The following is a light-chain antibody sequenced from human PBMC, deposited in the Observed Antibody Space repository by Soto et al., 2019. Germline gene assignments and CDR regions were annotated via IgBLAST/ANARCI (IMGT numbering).Light chain of an antibody. Sequence: EIVLTQSPGTLSLSPGERATLSCRASQSGARRYLAWYQQKPGQAPRLLIYGASSSATGIPDRFSGSGSGTDFPLTISGLEPEDFAVYYCQQYDTSPLTFGGGTKVEIK. CDR1: QSGARRY. CDR3: QQYDTSPLT. CDR2: GAS. V-gene: IGKV3-20*01. J-gene: IGKJ4*01.